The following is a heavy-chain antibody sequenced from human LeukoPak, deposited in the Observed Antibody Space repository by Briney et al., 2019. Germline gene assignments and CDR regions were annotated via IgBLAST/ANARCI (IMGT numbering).Heavy chain of an antibody. CDR3: ARGGWYYFDY. J-gene: IGHJ4*02. CDR1: GYTFTGYY. V-gene: IGHV1-46*01. D-gene: IGHD6-19*01. CDR2: INSSGGTT. Sequence: ASVKLSCTASGYTFTGYYMHSVRQAPGQGLEWMGIINSSGGTTSYAQKFQGRVTMIRDTSTSTVYMELSSLRSEDTAVYYCARGGWYYFDYWGQGTLVTVSS.